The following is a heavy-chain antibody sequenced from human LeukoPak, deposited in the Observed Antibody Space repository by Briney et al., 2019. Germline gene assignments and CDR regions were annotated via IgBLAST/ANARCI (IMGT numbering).Heavy chain of an antibody. CDR1: RSTFSEYG. V-gene: IGHV3-23*01. CDR2: INGNGVNT. J-gene: IGHJ4*02. D-gene: IGHD5-18*01. CDR3: AKAYWDTAMNPSDY. Sequence: RLSCATSRSTFSEYGMSSVGAAPGKRLEWVATINGNGVNTYYADSVKGRFTISRDSSKNTLYLQMSSLRAEDSAIYHCAKAYWDTAMNPSDYWGQGTLVTVSS.